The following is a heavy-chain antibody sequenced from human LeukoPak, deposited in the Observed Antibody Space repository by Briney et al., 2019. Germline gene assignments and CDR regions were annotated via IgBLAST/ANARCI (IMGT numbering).Heavy chain of an antibody. D-gene: IGHD3-10*01. Sequence: GGSLRLSCAASGFTFSSYGMHWVRQAPGKGLEWVAVISYDGSNKYYADSVKGRFTISRDNARNSVYLQMNSLRAEDTAVYYCAREARYGSGRLNDAFDIWGQGTMVTVSS. J-gene: IGHJ3*02. CDR2: ISYDGSNK. CDR3: AREARYGSGRLNDAFDI. V-gene: IGHV3-30*03. CDR1: GFTFSSYG.